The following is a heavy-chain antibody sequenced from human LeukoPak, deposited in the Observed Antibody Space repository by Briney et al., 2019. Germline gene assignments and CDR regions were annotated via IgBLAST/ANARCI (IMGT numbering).Heavy chain of an antibody. CDR3: ARTVNTAFAYYYYYMDV. CDR1: GGSISSYY. J-gene: IGHJ6*03. D-gene: IGHD5-18*01. Sequence: SEALSLTCTVSGGSISSYYWSWIRQPPGKGLEWIGYIYYSGSTNYNPSLRSRVTISVDTSKNQFSLKLSSVTAADTAVYYCARTVNTAFAYYYYYMDVWGKGTTVTVSS. V-gene: IGHV4-59*01. CDR2: IYYSGST.